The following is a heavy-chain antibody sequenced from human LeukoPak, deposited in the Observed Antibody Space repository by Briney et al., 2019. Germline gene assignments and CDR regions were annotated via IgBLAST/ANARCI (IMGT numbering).Heavy chain of an antibody. V-gene: IGHV3-15*01. Sequence: GGSLRLSCAASGFTFSNAWMSWVRQAPGKGLEWVGRIKSKTDGGTTDYAAPVKGRFTTSRDDSKNTLYLQMNSLKTEDTAVYYCTTDGWEMATIESGYWGQGTLVTVSS. D-gene: IGHD5-24*01. CDR1: GFTFSNAW. CDR3: TTDGWEMATIESGY. J-gene: IGHJ4*02. CDR2: IKSKTDGGTT.